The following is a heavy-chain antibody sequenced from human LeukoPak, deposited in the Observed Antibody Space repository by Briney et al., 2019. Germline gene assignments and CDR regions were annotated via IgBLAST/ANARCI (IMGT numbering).Heavy chain of an antibody. V-gene: IGHV3-23*01. Sequence: GGSLRLSCAASGFTFSSCAMSWVRQAPGKGLEWVSAISGSGGRPFYADSVKGWLTISRVTSTNTLYLQMNSLRAEDTAVYDCARHPGPGYCSSTSCHESYFDYWGQGTLVTVSS. CDR3: ARHPGPGYCSSTSCHESYFDY. J-gene: IGHJ4*02. CDR1: GFTFSSCA. D-gene: IGHD2-2*01. CDR2: ISGSGGRP.